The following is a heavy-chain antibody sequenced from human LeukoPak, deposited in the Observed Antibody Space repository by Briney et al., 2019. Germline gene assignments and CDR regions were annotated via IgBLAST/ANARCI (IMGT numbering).Heavy chain of an antibody. D-gene: IGHD3-16*01. CDR3: ARGAPRWFDP. Sequence: SETLSLTCTVSGGSISSSSYYWGWIRQPPGKGLEWIGSTYYSGSTYYNQSLKSRVTISVDTSKNQFSLKLSSVTAADTAVYYCARGAPRWFDPWGQGTLVTVSS. CDR1: GGSISSSSYY. V-gene: IGHV4-39*01. CDR2: TYYSGST. J-gene: IGHJ5*02.